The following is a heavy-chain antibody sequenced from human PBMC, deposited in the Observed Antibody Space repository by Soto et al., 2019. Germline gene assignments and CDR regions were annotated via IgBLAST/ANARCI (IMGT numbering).Heavy chain of an antibody. V-gene: IGHV1-3*01. CDR1: GYTITNHG. J-gene: IGHJ4*02. CDR2: INAGNGDT. Sequence: ASVKVSCKASGYTITNHGRHWVRQAPGQRLEWMGWINAGNGDTKYSQKFQDRVTLIADTSANTVYMELSSLKSEDTAVYYCASRIAVAGAFDHWGQGTLVTVSS. D-gene: IGHD6-19*01. CDR3: ASRIAVAGAFDH.